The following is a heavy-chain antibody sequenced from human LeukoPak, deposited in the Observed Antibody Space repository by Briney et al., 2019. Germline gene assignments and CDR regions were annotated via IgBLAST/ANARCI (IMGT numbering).Heavy chain of an antibody. CDR1: GFTFSSYA. Sequence: GGSLRLSCAAPGFTFSSYAMHWVRQAPGKGLEWVAVISYDGSNKYYADSVKGRSTISRDNSRNTVFLQMNSLRADDTAVYYCARDGYNSGYLKALDYWGQGTLLTVSS. CDR3: ARDGYNSGYLKALDY. J-gene: IGHJ4*02. V-gene: IGHV3-30-3*01. D-gene: IGHD5-18*01. CDR2: ISYDGSNK.